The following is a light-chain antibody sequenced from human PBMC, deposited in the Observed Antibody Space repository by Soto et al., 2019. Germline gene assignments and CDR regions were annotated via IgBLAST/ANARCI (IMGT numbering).Light chain of an antibody. CDR2: GAS. J-gene: IGKJ1*01. CDR1: QSINTF. Sequence: DIHVTQSPSSLAASVGDRVTITCRASQSINTFLNWYQQRPGKAPNLLIYGASNLQSGVPSRFSGSGSGTDFTLTISSLQPEDFATYYCQQTYTSRPWTFGRGTKVDIK. CDR3: QQTYTSRPWT. V-gene: IGKV1-39*01.